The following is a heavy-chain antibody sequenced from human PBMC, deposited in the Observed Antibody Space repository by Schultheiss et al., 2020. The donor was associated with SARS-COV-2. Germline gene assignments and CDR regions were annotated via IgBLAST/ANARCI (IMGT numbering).Heavy chain of an antibody. CDR2: INHSGST. V-gene: IGHV4-34*01. D-gene: IGHD2-15*01. Sequence: GSLRLSCAVYGGSFSGYYWSWIRQPPGKGLEWIGEINHSGSTNYNPSLKSRVTISVDNSKNTLYLQMNSLRAEDTAVYYCAPPVVAATHDFDYWGQGTLVTVSS. CDR3: APPVVAATHDFDY. J-gene: IGHJ4*02. CDR1: GGSFSGYY.